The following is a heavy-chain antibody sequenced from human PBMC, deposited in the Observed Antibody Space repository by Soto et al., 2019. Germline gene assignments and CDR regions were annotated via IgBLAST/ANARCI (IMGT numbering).Heavy chain of an antibody. Sequence: QLVQSGAEVKKPGASVKVSCKASGYTFTTSGFNWVRQAPGQGLQWMGGISAKSGNTNYAQKLQGRVTMTTDTSTSTVYMELKILTSDDTAIYYCTRAGSSDWNYVSTSSWGQGTLVTCSS. CDR3: TRAGSSDWNYVSTSS. CDR1: GYTFTTSG. J-gene: IGHJ4*02. CDR2: ISAKSGNT. D-gene: IGHD1-7*01. V-gene: IGHV1-18*04.